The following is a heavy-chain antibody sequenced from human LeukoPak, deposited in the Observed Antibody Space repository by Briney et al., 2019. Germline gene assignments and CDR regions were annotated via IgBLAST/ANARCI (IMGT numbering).Heavy chain of an antibody. CDR3: ARDPVGGGWFDY. D-gene: IGHD4-23*01. Sequence: SVKVSCKASGGTFSSCAISWVRQAPGQGLEWMGGIIPIFGTANYAQKFQGRVTITADKSTSTAYMELSSLRSEDTAVYYCARDPVGGGWFDYWGHGSLVTVSS. CDR2: IIPIFGTA. J-gene: IGHJ5*01. V-gene: IGHV1-69*06. CDR1: GGTFSSCA.